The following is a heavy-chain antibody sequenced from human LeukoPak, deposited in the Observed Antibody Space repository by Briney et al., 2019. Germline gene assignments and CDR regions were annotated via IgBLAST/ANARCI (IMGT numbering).Heavy chain of an antibody. Sequence: GGSLRLSCAASGFTFSSYYMSCVRQAPGRGLEWVANIKQGGREKYYVDAEEGRYPLSRDNAKNAVYLQKNSQRAEHTAVYYCARDAGYSNGDYMDAWGKGTTVTVSS. CDR2: IKQGGREK. CDR3: ARDAGYSNGDYMDA. D-gene: IGHD4-11*01. V-gene: IGHV3-7*01. CDR1: GFTFSSYY. J-gene: IGHJ6*03.